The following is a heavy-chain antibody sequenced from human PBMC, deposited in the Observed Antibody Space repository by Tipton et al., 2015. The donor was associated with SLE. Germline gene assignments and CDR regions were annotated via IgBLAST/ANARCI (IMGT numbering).Heavy chain of an antibody. D-gene: IGHD1-20*01. CDR2: INPKSGGT. CDR3: AKDLAGNWDDEY. V-gene: IGHV1-2*06. CDR1: GYTFTGYY. Sequence: QLVQSGPEVKKPGASVKVSCKASGYTFTGYYMHWVRQAPGQGLEWMGRINPKSGGTNYAQKFQGRVSMTTDTSISTAYMELSGLRSDGAAIYCCAKDLAGNWDDEYWGQGTLVAVSS. J-gene: IGHJ4*02.